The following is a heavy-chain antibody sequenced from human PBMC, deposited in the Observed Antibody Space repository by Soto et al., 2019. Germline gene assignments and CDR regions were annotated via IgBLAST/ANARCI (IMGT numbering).Heavy chain of an antibody. CDR3: ARDYFLRYFDWSNWYFDL. V-gene: IGHV1-18*01. CDR1: GYTLTSYG. Sequence: ASVKVSCKASGYTLTSYGISWVRQAPGQGLEWMGWISAYNGNTNYAQKLQGRVTMTTDTSTSTAYMELRSLRSDDTAVYYCARDYFLRYFDWSNWYFDLWGRGTLVTVSS. CDR2: ISAYNGNT. D-gene: IGHD3-9*01. J-gene: IGHJ2*01.